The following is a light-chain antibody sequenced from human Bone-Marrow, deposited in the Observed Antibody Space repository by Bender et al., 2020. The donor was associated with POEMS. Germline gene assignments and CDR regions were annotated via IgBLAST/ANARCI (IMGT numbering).Light chain of an antibody. CDR3: QAWDRYTRI. J-gene: IGLJ2*01. CDR2: ADD. Sequence: SYELTQPPSVSVSPGQTATISCSGDDLVDKYISWYQQKTGQSPVLVIYADDKRSSGIPERFSGSNSGNTATLTISGAQAMDEADYYCQAWDRYTRIFGGGTKVTVL. V-gene: IGLV3-1*01. CDR1: DLVDKY.